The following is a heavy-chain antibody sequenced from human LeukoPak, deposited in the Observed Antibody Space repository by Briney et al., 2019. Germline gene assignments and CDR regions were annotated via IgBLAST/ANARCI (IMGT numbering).Heavy chain of an antibody. V-gene: IGHV3-30*14. CDR3: ARDRLGGYDH. CDR1: GFTFSSYA. D-gene: IGHD5-12*01. CDR2: ISYDGSNK. J-gene: IGHJ4*02. Sequence: GGSLRLSCAASGFTFSSYAMHWVRQAPGKGLEWVAVISYDGSNKYYADSVKGRFTISRDNSKNTLYLQMNSLRAEDTAVYYCARDRLGGYDHWGQGTLVTVSS.